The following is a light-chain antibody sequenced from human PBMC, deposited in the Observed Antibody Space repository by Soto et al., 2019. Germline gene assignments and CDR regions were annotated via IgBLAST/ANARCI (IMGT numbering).Light chain of an antibody. CDR3: LLYYGGAHLM. CDR1: TGAVTSGNY. Sequence: TVVTQEPSLTVSPGGTVTLTCASSTGAVTSGNYPSWFQQKPGQAPRTLIYTTDDKHSWTPARFSGSLLGGKAALTLSGVQPVDEAEYYCLLYYGGAHLMFGGGTKLTVL. J-gene: IGLJ3*02. V-gene: IGLV7-43*01. CDR2: TTD.